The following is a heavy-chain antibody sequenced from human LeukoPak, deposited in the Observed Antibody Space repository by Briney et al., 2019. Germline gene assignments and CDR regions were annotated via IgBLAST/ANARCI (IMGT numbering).Heavy chain of an antibody. CDR2: INPNSGGT. V-gene: IGHV1-2*02. D-gene: IGHD2/OR15-2a*01. Sequence: ASVKVSCKASGFTFANYYFHWVRQAPGQGLEWMGWINPNSGGTNYAQKFQGRVTMTRDTSISTAYMELSRLRSDDTAVYYCASRVLPRYTDAFDIWGQGTMVTVSS. CDR1: GFTFANYY. J-gene: IGHJ3*02. CDR3: ASRVLPRYTDAFDI.